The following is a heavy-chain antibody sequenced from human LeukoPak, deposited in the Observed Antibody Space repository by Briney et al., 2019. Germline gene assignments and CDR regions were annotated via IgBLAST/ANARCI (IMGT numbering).Heavy chain of an antibody. CDR3: ARLHLHGWFDP. CDR2: IYYSGST. V-gene: IGHV4-39*01. Sequence: SETLSLTCTVSGGSISSSSYYWGWIRQPPGKGLEWIGSIYYSGSTYYNPSLKSRVTISVDTSKNQFSLKLSSVTAADTAVNYCARLHLHGWFDPWGQGTLVTVSS. D-gene: IGHD4-17*01. J-gene: IGHJ5*02. CDR1: GGSISSSSYY.